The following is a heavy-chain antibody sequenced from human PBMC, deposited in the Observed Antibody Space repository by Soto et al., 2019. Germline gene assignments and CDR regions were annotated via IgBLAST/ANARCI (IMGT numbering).Heavy chain of an antibody. Sequence: SETLSLTCTVSGGSISSGGYYWSWILQHPGKGLEWIGYIYYSGSTYYNPSLKSRVTISVDTSKNQFSLKLSSVTAADTAVYYCARDQGEYSGYDMYNWFDPWGQGTLVTVSS. V-gene: IGHV4-31*03. CDR2: IYYSGST. D-gene: IGHD5-12*01. CDR1: GGSISSGGYY. CDR3: ARDQGEYSGYDMYNWFDP. J-gene: IGHJ5*02.